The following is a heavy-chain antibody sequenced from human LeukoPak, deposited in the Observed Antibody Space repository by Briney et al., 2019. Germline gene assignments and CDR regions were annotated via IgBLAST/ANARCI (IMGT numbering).Heavy chain of an antibody. D-gene: IGHD3-3*01. J-gene: IGHJ4*01. CDR3: AKSQVFWGASYDF. Sequence: ASVKVSCKASGYTFTGYYMHWLRQAPGQGLEWMGWINPHSGGAHYAQKFQGRVTMTKDTSISTAYMELNSLRSDDTAVYFCAKSQVFWGASYDFWGHGTLVTVSS. V-gene: IGHV1-2*02. CDR1: GYTFTGYY. CDR2: INPHSGGA.